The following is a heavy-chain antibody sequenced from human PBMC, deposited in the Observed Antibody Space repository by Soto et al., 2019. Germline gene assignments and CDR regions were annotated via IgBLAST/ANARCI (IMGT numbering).Heavy chain of an antibody. CDR2: INPSGGST. CDR1: GYDFTNYF. J-gene: IGHJ6*02. CDR3: ARGSGSFVYGMDV. V-gene: IGHV1-46*01. Sequence: QVQLVQSGAEVKKPGASVKVSCMALGYDFTNYFIHWVRQAPGQGLEWMGRINPSGGSTRYAQNFQGRVTMTSDTSTSTVHMELSSLRSDDTAVFYCARGSGSFVYGMDVWGQGTTVTVSS. D-gene: IGHD3-10*01.